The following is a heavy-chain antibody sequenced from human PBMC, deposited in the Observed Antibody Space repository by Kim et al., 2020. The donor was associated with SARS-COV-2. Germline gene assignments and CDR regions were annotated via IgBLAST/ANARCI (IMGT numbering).Heavy chain of an antibody. CDR2: ISGSGGST. CDR3: AKDPDNLAYCGGDCYS. Sequence: GGSLRLSCAASGFTFSSYAMSWVRQAPGKGLEWVSAISGSGGSTYYADSVKGRFTISRDNSKNTLYLQMNSLRAEDTAVYYCAKDPDNLAYCGGDCYSWGQGTLVTVSS. D-gene: IGHD2-21*01. CDR1: GFTFSSYA. J-gene: IGHJ4*02. V-gene: IGHV3-23*01.